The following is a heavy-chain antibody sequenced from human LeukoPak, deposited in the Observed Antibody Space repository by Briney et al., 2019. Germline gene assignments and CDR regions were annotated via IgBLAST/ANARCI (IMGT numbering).Heavy chain of an antibody. V-gene: IGHV1-2*02. CDR1: GYTFTVYY. CDR2: INPNSGGT. Sequence: ASVKVSCKASGYTFTVYYMHWVRQAPGQGLEWMGWINPNSGGTNYAQKFQGRVTMTRDTSISTAYMELSRLRSEDTAVYYCARGRGGYSYGYGDYWGQGTLVTVSS. CDR3: ARGRGGYSYGYGDY. J-gene: IGHJ4*02. D-gene: IGHD5-18*01.